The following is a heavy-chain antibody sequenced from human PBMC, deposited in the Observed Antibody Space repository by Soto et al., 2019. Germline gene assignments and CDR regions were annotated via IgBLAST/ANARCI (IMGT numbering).Heavy chain of an antibody. Sequence: PSETLSLTCAVYGGSFSGYYWSWIRQPPGKGLEWIGEINHSGSTNYNPSLKSRVTISVDTSKNQFSLKLSSVTAADTAVYYCARGRRRRLHLGELSFIFDYWGQGTLVTVSS. J-gene: IGHJ4*02. V-gene: IGHV4-34*01. CDR1: GGSFSGYY. CDR2: INHSGST. D-gene: IGHD3-16*02. CDR3: ARGRRRRLHLGELSFIFDY.